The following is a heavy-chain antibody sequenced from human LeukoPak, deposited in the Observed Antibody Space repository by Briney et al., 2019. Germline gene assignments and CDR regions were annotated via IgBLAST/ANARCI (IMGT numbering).Heavy chain of an antibody. CDR3: ARGLRYFDWLWYFDL. D-gene: IGHD3-9*01. CDR1: GYTFTRYG. J-gene: IGHJ2*01. Sequence: GASVKVSCKASGYTFTRYGISWVRQAPGQGLEWMGWISAYNGNTNYAQKLQGRVTMTTDTSTSTAYMELRSLRSDDTAVYYCARGLRYFDWLWYFDLWGRGTLVTVSS. CDR2: ISAYNGNT. V-gene: IGHV1-18*01.